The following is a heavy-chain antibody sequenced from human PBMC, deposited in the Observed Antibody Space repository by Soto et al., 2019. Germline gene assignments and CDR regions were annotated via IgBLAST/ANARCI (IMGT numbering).Heavy chain of an antibody. CDR3: ARESPYPSYCSSTSCYGDYFDY. V-gene: IGHV3-30*03. CDR1: GFTFSSYG. D-gene: IGHD2-2*01. Sequence: GGSLRLSCAASGFTFSSYGMHWVRQAPGKGLEWVAVISYDGSNKYYADSVKGRFTISRDNSKNKLYLQMNSLRAEDTAVYYCARESPYPSYCSSTSCYGDYFDYWGQGTLVTVSS. J-gene: IGHJ4*02. CDR2: ISYDGSNK.